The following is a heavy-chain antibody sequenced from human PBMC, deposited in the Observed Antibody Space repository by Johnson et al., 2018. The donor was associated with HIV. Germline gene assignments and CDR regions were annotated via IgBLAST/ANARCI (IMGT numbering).Heavy chain of an antibody. CDR2: IRWDSDSI. V-gene: IGHV3-9*01. D-gene: IGHD6-13*01. J-gene: IGHJ3*01. Sequence: VQLVESGGDLVQSGRSLRLSCAASGFSFDNYAFHWVLQAPGKGLEWLSGIRWDSDSIGYADSVKGRFTISRDNAKNSLFLQMDGLRTEGTAFYFCAKGKGIAAPGKIGDAFDVWGQGAKVTVSS. CDR1: GFSFDNYA. CDR3: AKGKGIAAPGKIGDAFDV.